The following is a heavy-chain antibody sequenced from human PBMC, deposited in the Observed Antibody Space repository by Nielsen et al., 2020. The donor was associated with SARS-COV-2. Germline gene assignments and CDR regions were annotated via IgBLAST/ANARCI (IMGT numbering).Heavy chain of an antibody. Sequence: GGSLRLSCAASGFTFSSYAMSWVRQAPGKGLEWVSVIYSGGSSTYYADSVKGRFTISRDNSKNTLYLQMNSLRAEDTAVYYCARDHTIFGVVTLFYYYYGMDVWGQGTTVTVSS. V-gene: IGHV3-23*03. D-gene: IGHD3-3*01. J-gene: IGHJ6*02. CDR1: GFTFSSYA. CDR2: IYSGGSST. CDR3: ARDHTIFGVVTLFYYYYGMDV.